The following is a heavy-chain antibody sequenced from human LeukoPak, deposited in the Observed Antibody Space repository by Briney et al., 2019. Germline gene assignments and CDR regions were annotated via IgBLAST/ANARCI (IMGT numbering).Heavy chain of an antibody. CDR3: GRGLYRYSGYDWIDL. Sequence: ASVTVSCKASGYSLTSHHMHWVRQAPGQGLEWMGIINPSGGNTNYAQKFEGRVTMTRDTSTSTVYMELSGLRFEDTAVYYCGRGLYRYSGYDWIDLWGQGTLVTVSS. D-gene: IGHD5-12*01. CDR2: INPSGGNT. J-gene: IGHJ5*02. V-gene: IGHV1-46*01. CDR1: GYSLTSHH.